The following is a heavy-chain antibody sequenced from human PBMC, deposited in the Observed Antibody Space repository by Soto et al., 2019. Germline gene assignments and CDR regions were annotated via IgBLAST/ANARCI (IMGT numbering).Heavy chain of an antibody. Sequence: SETLSLTCTVSGYSISSGSHWAWIRQPPGKGPEWIASIYHGGTTFYNPSLKSRITISVDTCNNQFSLKLTSVTAADTAVYYCARVHVMVVAGSTFDYWGHGTLVTVSS. CDR1: GYSISSGSH. CDR3: ARVHVMVVAGSTFDY. V-gene: IGHV4-38-2*02. D-gene: IGHD6-19*01. J-gene: IGHJ4*01. CDR2: IYHGGTT.